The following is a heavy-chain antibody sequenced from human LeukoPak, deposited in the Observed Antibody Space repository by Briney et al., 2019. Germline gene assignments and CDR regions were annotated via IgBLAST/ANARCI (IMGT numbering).Heavy chain of an antibody. CDR2: IYHSGST. V-gene: IGHV4-30-2*01. Sequence: SETLSLTRAVSGGSISSGGYSWSWIRQPPGKGLEWIGYIYHSGSTYYNPSLKSRVTISVDRSKNQFSLKLSSVTAADTAVYYCATTGSGSFYYYYGMDVWGKGTTVTVSS. CDR3: ATTGSGSFYYYYGMDV. D-gene: IGHD3-10*01. J-gene: IGHJ6*04. CDR1: GGSISSGGYS.